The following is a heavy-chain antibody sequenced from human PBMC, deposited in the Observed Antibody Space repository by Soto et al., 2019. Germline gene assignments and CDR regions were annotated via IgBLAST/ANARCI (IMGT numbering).Heavy chain of an antibody. CDR3: ARVQTYYDFWSGPYYFDY. CDR2: ISGSGGST. J-gene: IGHJ4*02. V-gene: IGHV3-23*01. Sequence: GGSLRLSCAASGFTFSSYAMSWVRQAPGKGLEWVSAISGSGGSTYYADSVKGRFTISRDNSKNTLYLQMNSLRAEDTAVYYCARVQTYYDFWSGPYYFDYWGQGTLVTVSS. CDR1: GFTFSSYA. D-gene: IGHD3-3*01.